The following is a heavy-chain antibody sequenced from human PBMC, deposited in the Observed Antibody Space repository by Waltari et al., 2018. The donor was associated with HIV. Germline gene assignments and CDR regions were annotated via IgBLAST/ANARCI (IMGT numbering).Heavy chain of an antibody. CDR3: ARVVTSLYFYFDY. V-gene: IGHV2-5*02. Sequence: QITLKESGPSVVKTTPNLTLTCTFSGFSLNSDGVGVGWIRQPPGKALEWLALIYWDDDKRYNPSLKNRLTIKKHTSDGQVVLNMTNVDPLDTATYFCARVVTSLYFYFDYWGPGALVTVSS. D-gene: IGHD3-10*01. J-gene: IGHJ4*02. CDR1: GFSLNSDGVG. CDR2: IYWDDDK.